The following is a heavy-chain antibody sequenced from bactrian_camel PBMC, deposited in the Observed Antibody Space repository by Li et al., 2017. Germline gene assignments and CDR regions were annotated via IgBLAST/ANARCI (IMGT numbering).Heavy chain of an antibody. CDR3: AAPRGGGSCWIGVLVRSSYGSRD. J-gene: IGHJ4*01. D-gene: IGHD3*01. Sequence: VQLVESGGGSVQAGGSLSVSCTVSRRTYSTYCMGWFRQAPGKEREAVAVIYRGGGRTVYADSVKGRFTVSQDNAKNTMYLLMNSLEPEDTAVYYWAAPRGGGSCWIGVLVRSSYGSRDWGQGTRVTVS. V-gene: IGHV3-3*01. CDR2: IYRGGGRT. CDR1: RRTYSTYC.